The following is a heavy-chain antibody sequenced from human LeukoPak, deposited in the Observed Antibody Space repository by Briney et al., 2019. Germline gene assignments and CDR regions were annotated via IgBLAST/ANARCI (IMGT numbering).Heavy chain of an antibody. Sequence: PGGTLRLSCAASGFAFSSYGMHWVRQAPGKGLEWVAVISYDGSNKNYTDSVKGRFTISRDNSRNTVYLQMNSLRAEDTAVYYCAKGRRYCSGGSCYYFDYWGQGTLVTVSS. CDR2: ISYDGSNK. J-gene: IGHJ4*02. CDR3: AKGRRYCSGGSCYYFDY. CDR1: GFAFSSYG. D-gene: IGHD2-15*01. V-gene: IGHV3-30*18.